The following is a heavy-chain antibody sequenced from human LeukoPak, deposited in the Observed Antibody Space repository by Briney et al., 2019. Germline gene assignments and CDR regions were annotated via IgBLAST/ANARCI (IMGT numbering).Heavy chain of an antibody. D-gene: IGHD4-17*01. CDR3: ASLHDYGDYGWFDP. CDR1: GGSISSSSYY. Sequence: SETLSLTCTVSGGSISSSSYYWGWIRQPPGKGLEWIGSIYYSGSTYYNPSLKSRVTISVDTSKNQFSLKLSSVTAADTAVYYCASLHDYGDYGWFDPWGQGTLVTVSS. J-gene: IGHJ5*02. CDR2: IYYSGST. V-gene: IGHV4-39*07.